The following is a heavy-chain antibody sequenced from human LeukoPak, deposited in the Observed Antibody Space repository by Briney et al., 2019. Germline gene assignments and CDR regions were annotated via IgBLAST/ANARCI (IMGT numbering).Heavy chain of an antibody. CDR3: ARLGGTMDYYYMDV. Sequence: SETLSLTCTVSGYSISSGYYWGWIRQPPGKGLEWIGSIYHSGSTYYNPSLKSRVTISVDTSKNQFSLKLSSVTAADTAVYYCARLGGTMDYYYMDVWGKGTTVTVSS. CDR1: GYSISSGYY. CDR2: IYHSGST. V-gene: IGHV4-38-2*02. J-gene: IGHJ6*03. D-gene: IGHD1-26*01.